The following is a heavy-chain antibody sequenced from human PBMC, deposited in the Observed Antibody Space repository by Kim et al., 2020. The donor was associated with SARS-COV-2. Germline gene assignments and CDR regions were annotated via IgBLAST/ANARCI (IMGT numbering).Heavy chain of an antibody. J-gene: IGHJ4*02. CDR3: ARDPSAVAGQPLKGRVFDC. D-gene: IGHD6-19*01. CDR2: IGATGTHT. V-gene: IGHV3-23*01. Sequence: GGSLRLSCAASGFTFSNYAINWVRQAPGKGLEWVSVIGATGTHTYYADSVKGRFTISRDNSKNTLYLQLSSLSPDDTAVYYCARDPSAVAGQPLKGRVFDCWGQGTLVTVSS. CDR1: GFTFSNYA.